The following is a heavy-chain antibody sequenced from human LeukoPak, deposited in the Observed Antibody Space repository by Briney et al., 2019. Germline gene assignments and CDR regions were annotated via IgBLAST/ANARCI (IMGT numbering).Heavy chain of an antibody. CDR3: TTGARSSTSCSFDY. V-gene: IGHV3-15*01. J-gene: IGHJ4*02. CDR2: IKSKTDGGTT. D-gene: IGHD2-2*01. CDR1: GFTFSNAW. Sequence: GGSLRLSCAASGFTFSNAWMSWVRQAPGKGLEWVGRIKSKTDGGTTDYAAPVKGRFTISRDDSKNTLYLQMNSLKTEDTAVYYCTTGARSSTSCSFDYWGQGTLVTVSS.